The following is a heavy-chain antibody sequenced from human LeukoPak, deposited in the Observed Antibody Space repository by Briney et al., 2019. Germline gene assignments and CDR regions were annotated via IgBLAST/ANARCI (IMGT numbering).Heavy chain of an antibody. D-gene: IGHD1-14*01. CDR1: GGSISSYY. J-gene: IGHJ4*02. Sequence: SETLSLTCTVSGGSISSYYWSWVRQPPGKGLEWIGYIYYSGSTNYNPSLKSRVTISVDMSKNQFSLKLSSVTAADTAVYYCTRDGNPFDYWGQGTLVTVSS. CDR2: IYYSGST. V-gene: IGHV4-59*01. CDR3: TRDGNPFDY.